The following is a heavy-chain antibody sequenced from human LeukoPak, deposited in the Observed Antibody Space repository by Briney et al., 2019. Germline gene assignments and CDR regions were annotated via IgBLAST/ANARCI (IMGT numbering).Heavy chain of an antibody. Sequence: LPGGSLRLSCAASGFTFSTYTMSWVRQAPGKGLEWVSQISGFVSSTHYADSVKGRFTISRDSSKNTLYLQMNSLRVEDTAIYYCAKNLPQFCSGSRCYEEYWGQGTLVTVSS. CDR2: ISGFVSST. D-gene: IGHD2-15*01. CDR1: GFTFSTYT. V-gene: IGHV3-23*01. CDR3: AKNLPQFCSGSRCYEEY. J-gene: IGHJ4*02.